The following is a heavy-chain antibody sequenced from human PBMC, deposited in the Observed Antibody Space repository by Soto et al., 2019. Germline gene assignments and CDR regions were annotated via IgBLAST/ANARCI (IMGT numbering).Heavy chain of an antibody. CDR3: TKDGDSADYGY. Sequence: QVQLVQYGAEVKKPGASLKVSCRTSGDTFGRNAIHWVRQAPGQGLEWMGGIIPMFPTTNYAQKFKGRLTIYADESTGTAYMEMTSLTSEDTAVYYCTKDGDSADYGYWGQGTLVTVSS. V-gene: IGHV1-69*01. J-gene: IGHJ4*02. CDR2: IIPMFPTT. D-gene: IGHD2-21*01. CDR1: GDTFGRNA.